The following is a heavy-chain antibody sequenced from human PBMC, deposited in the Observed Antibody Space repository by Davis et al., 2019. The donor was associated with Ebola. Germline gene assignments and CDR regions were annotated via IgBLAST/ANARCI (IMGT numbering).Heavy chain of an antibody. V-gene: IGHV1-3*01. CDR2: INAGNGNT. Sequence: AASVKVSCKASGYTFTSSAMHWVRQAPGQRLEWMGWINAGNGNTKYSQKFQGRVTITRDTSASTAYMELSSLRSEDTAVYYCARGPRGKYTPFDYWGQGTLVTVSS. CDR1: GYTFTSSA. J-gene: IGHJ4*02. D-gene: IGHD3-16*01. CDR3: ARGPRGKYTPFDY.